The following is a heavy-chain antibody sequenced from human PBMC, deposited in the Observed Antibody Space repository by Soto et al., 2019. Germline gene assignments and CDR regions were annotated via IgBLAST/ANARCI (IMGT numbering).Heavy chain of an antibody. V-gene: IGHV1-3*01. CDR3: ARDRWLTTRDFDY. CDR1: GYTFTDFS. D-gene: IGHD6-19*01. J-gene: IGHJ4*02. Sequence: VQLVQSGAEVKEPGASVKLSCKASGYTFTDFSVHWVRQAPRQGLEWLGWINAGSGETTSSQNFQGRVTITRDTSATTVYMELSSLTSEDTAMYYCARDRWLTTRDFDYWGKGTLVTVSS. CDR2: INAGSGET.